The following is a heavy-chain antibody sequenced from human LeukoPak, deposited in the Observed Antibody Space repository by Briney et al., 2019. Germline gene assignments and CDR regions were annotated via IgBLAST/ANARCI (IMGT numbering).Heavy chain of an antibody. CDR1: GYSISSGYY. CDR2: IYHSGST. V-gene: IGHV4-38-2*02. J-gene: IGHJ6*03. D-gene: IGHD5-24*01. CDR3: ARSRAVYYYMDV. Sequence: SETLSLTCTVSGYSISSGYYWGWIRQPPGKGLEWIGSIYHSGSTYYNPSLKSRVTISVDTSKNQFSLKLSSVTAADTAVYYCARSRAVYYYMDVWGKGTTVTVSS.